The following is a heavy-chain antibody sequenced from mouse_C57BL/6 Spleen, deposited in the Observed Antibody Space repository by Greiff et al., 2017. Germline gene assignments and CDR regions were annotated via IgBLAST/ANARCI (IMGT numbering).Heavy chain of an antibody. CDR3: ARDLNFPGAMDY. CDR1: GFNIKNTY. V-gene: IGHV14-3*01. D-gene: IGHD1-3*01. J-gene: IGHJ4*01. Sequence: VQLQQSVAELVRPGASVKLSCTASGFNIKNTYMPWVKQRPEQGLEWIGRIDPANGNTKYAPKFQGKATITADTSSNTAYLQLSSLTSEDTAIYYCARDLNFPGAMDYWGKGTSVTVSS. CDR2: IDPANGNT.